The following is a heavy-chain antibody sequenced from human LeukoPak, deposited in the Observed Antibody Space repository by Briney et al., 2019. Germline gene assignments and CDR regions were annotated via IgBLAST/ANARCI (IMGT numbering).Heavy chain of an antibody. CDR3: ARVGSSSWYSFDS. D-gene: IGHD6-13*01. CDR1: GGTFSSYA. J-gene: IGHJ4*02. CDR2: IIPIFGTA. V-gene: IGHV1-69*05. Sequence: ASVKVSCKASGGTFSSYAISWVRQAPGQGLEWMGRIIPIFGTANYAQKFQGRVTITTDESTSTAYMELSSLRSEDTAVYYCARVGSSSWYSFDSWGQGTLVTVSS.